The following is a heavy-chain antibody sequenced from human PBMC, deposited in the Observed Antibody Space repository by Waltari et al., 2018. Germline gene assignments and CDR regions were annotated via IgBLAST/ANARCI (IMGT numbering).Heavy chain of an antibody. Sequence: DVPLVESGGGPVKPGEALRLSCVASGFTFSSLSMNWFRQAPGKGLYWVSSISSGSTYIYYADSVKGRFTISRDDAKNSLFLQMNSLRDEDTAVYYCGRDWSGWDTWGQGTLVTVSS. CDR2: ISSGSTYI. V-gene: IGHV3-21*01. CDR3: GRDWSGWDT. CDR1: GFTFSSLS. J-gene: IGHJ5*02. D-gene: IGHD3-3*01.